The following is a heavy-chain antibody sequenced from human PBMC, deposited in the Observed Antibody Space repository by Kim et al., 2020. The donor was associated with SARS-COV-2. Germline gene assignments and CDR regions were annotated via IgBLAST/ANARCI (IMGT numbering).Heavy chain of an antibody. V-gene: IGHV3-23*01. CDR2: ISGSGGST. D-gene: IGHD7-27*01. Sequence: GGSLRLSCAASGFTFSSYAMSWVRQAPGKGLEWVSAISGSGGSTYYADSVKGRFTISRDNSKNTLYLQMNSLRAEDTAVYYCAKDQDWGSPLYYYYGMDVWGQGTTVTGSS. J-gene: IGHJ6*02. CDR1: GFTFSSYA. CDR3: AKDQDWGSPLYYYYGMDV.